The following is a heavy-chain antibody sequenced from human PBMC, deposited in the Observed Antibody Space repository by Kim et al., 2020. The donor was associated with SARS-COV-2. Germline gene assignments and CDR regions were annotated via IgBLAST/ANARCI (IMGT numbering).Heavy chain of an antibody. J-gene: IGHJ4*02. Sequence: YNPSLKRRVTISVDTSKNQFSLKLSSVTAADTAVYYCARGAMIVTRGFDYWGQGTLVTVSS. CDR3: ARGAMIVTRGFDY. D-gene: IGHD3-22*01. V-gene: IGHV4-59*09.